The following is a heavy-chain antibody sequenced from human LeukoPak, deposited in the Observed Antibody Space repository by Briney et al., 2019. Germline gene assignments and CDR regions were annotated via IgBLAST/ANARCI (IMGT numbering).Heavy chain of an antibody. CDR3: ARDSGTWFYLQD. D-gene: IGHD2/OR15-2a*01. CDR2: IRYGGSHQ. V-gene: IGHV3-33*08. J-gene: IGHJ1*01. Sequence: GGSLRLSCAASGFTFRNYDMHWVRQAPGKGLEWVAFIRYGGSHQFYADSVRGRFTISRDNPKNTLYLQMNSLRGEDTAVYFCARDSGTWFYLQDWGQGTLVTVSS. CDR1: GFTFRNYD.